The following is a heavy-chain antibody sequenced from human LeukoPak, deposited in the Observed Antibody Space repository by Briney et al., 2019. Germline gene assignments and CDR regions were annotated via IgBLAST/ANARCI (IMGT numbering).Heavy chain of an antibody. CDR2: ISDHGRSI. D-gene: IGHD6-6*01. CDR3: AKGASSSSFDY. V-gene: IGHV3-23*01. J-gene: IGHJ4*02. CDR1: GFTFSTYS. Sequence: GGSLRLSCAASGFTFSTYSMSWVRQAPGRGLEWVSSISDHGRSIYYADSVKGRFTVSRDNSKNTLYLQINGLRVEDTAVYYCAKGASSSSFDYWGQGTLVTVS.